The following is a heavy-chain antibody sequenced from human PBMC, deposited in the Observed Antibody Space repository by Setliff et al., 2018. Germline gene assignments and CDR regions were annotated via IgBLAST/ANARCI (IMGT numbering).Heavy chain of an antibody. CDR1: GYTFTRYA. D-gene: IGHD3-16*02. CDR2: INAGNNNT. CDR3: ARDLEGITFGGVIASHPFDY. V-gene: IGHV1-3*01. J-gene: IGHJ4*02. Sequence: GASVKVSCKASGYTFTRYAMHWLRQAPGQSLEWMGWINAGNNNTQYSQRFQGRVTMTTDTSTSTAYMELRSLRSDDTAVYYCARDLEGITFGGVIASHPFDYWGQGTLVTVSS.